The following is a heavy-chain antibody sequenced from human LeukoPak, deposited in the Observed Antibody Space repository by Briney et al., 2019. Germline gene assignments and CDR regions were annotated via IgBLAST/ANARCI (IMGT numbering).Heavy chain of an antibody. Sequence: GGSLRLSCAASGFTFSSYAMSWVRQAPGKGLEWVSAISGSGGSTYYADSVKGRFTISRDNSKNTLYLQMNSLRAEDTAVYYCGKSFGCSGGSCYSDAFDIWGQGTMVTVSS. CDR1: GFTFSSYA. CDR2: ISGSGGST. J-gene: IGHJ3*02. V-gene: IGHV3-23*01. CDR3: GKSFGCSGGSCYSDAFDI. D-gene: IGHD2-15*01.